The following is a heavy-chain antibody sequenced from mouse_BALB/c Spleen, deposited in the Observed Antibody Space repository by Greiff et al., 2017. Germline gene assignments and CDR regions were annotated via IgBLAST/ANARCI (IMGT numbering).Heavy chain of an antibody. V-gene: IGHV5-6-3*01. Sequence: DVKLVESGGGLVQPGGSLKLSCAASGFTFSSYGMSWVRQTPDKRLELVATINSNGGSTYYPDSVKGRFTISRDNAKNTLYLQMSSLKSEDTAMYYCARAKLGTYAMDYWGQGTSVTVSS. CDR2: INSNGGST. D-gene: IGHD4-1*01. J-gene: IGHJ4*01. CDR3: ARAKLGTYAMDY. CDR1: GFTFSSYG.